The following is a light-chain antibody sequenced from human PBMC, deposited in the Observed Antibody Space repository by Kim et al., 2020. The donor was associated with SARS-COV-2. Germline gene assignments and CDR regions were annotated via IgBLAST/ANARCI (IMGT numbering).Light chain of an antibody. CDR2: ADN. V-gene: IGLV1-40*01. Sequence: QSALTQPPSISGVPGQRITITCSGSSFDIGSAYHVHWYQQLPGTAPRLLIYADNKRPSGVPDRFSGSKSGTSASLAIAGLQADDEADYYCQSFDSRMNGVVFGGGTQLTVL. J-gene: IGLJ2*01. CDR3: QSFDSRMNGVV. CDR1: SFDIGSAYH.